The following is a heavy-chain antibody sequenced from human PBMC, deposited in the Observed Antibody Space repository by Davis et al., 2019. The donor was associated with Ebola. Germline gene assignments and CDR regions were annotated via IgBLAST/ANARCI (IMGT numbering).Heavy chain of an antibody. Sequence: ASVKVSCKVSGYTLTELSMHWVRQAPGKGLEWMGGFDPEDGETIYAQKFQGRVTMTEDTSTDTAYMELSSLRSEDTAVYYCATPGDTAMATPYYMDVWGKGTTVTVSS. V-gene: IGHV1-24*01. CDR3: ATPGDTAMATPYYMDV. CDR2: FDPEDGET. D-gene: IGHD5-18*01. J-gene: IGHJ6*03. CDR1: GYTLTELS.